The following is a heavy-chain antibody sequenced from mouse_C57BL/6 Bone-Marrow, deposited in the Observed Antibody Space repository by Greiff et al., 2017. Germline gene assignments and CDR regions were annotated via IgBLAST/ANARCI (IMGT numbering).Heavy chain of an antibody. D-gene: IGHD1-1*01. CDR1: GFSFNTYA. V-gene: IGHV10-1*01. J-gene: IGHJ3*01. CDR3: VRREYYYGSTFAY. CDR2: IRSKSNNYAT. Sequence: EVQRVESGGGLVQPKGSLKLSCAASGFSFNTYAMNWVRQAPGKGLEWVARIRSKSNNYATYYADSVKDRFTISRDDSESMLYLQMNNLKTEDTAMYYCVRREYYYGSTFAYWGQGTLVTVSA.